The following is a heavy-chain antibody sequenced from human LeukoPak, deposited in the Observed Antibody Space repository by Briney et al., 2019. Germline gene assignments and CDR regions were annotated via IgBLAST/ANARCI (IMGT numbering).Heavy chain of an antibody. Sequence: GGSLRLSCAASGLTFRSYAMSWVRQAPGKGLEWVSGIIADFDTTYYADSVRGRFTISRDHSKNTLYLQMNSLRAEDTAIYYCAQDGTTTRYNWFDSWGQGTLVTVSS. D-gene: IGHD1-7*01. J-gene: IGHJ5*01. CDR3: AQDGTTTRYNWFDS. V-gene: IGHV3-23*01. CDR1: GLTFRSYA. CDR2: IIADFDTT.